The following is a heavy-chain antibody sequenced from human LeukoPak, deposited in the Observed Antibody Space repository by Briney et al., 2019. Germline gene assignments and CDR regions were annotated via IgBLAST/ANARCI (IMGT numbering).Heavy chain of an antibody. Sequence: GSLRLSCAASGFTFSDYYMSWIRQAPGKGLEWVSYISSSGSTIYYADSVKGRFTISRDNAKNSLYLQMNSLRAEDTAVYYCARLGRPGYCSGGSCTNRAHYWGQGTLVTVSS. CDR1: GFTFSDYY. J-gene: IGHJ4*02. V-gene: IGHV3-11*01. CDR2: ISSSGSTI. D-gene: IGHD2-15*01. CDR3: ARLGRPGYCSGGSCTNRAHY.